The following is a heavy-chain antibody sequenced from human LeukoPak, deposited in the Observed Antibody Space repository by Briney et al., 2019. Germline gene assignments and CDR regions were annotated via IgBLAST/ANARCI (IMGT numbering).Heavy chain of an antibody. V-gene: IGHV3-30*18. CDR1: GFTFSSYG. CDR2: ISYDGSNK. Sequence: GGSLRLSCAASGFTFSSYGMHWVRQAPGKGLEWVAVISYDGSNKYYADSVKGRFTISRDNSKNTLYLQMNSLRAEDAAVYYCAKAPVTSCRGAYCYPFDYWGQGTLVTVSS. CDR3: AKAPVTSCRGAYCYPFDY. J-gene: IGHJ4*02. D-gene: IGHD2-21*01.